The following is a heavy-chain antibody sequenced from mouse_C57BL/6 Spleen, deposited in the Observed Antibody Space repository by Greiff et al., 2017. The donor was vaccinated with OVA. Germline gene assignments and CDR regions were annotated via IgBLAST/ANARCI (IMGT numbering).Heavy chain of an antibody. V-gene: IGHV1-50*01. CDR1: GYTFTSYW. CDR2: IDPSDSYT. CDR3: ASWGITHGFAY. Sequence: QVQLQQPGAELVKPGASVKLSCKASGYTFTSYWMQWVKQRPGQGLEWIGEIDPSDSYTNYNQKFKGKATLTVDTSSSTAYMQLSSLTSEDSAVYYCASWGITHGFAYWGQGTLVTVSA. D-gene: IGHD2-4*01. J-gene: IGHJ3*01.